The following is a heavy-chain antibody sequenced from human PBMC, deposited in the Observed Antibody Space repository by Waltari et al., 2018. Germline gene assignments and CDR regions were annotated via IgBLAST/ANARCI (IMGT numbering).Heavy chain of an antibody. J-gene: IGHJ1*01. CDR3: ARDLAVAGREQYFQH. CDR2: IKQDGSEK. D-gene: IGHD6-19*01. V-gene: IGHV3-7*01. Sequence: EVQLVESGGGLVQPGGSLRLSCAASGFTFSSYWMSWVRQAPGKGLEWVANIKQDGSEKKYVDSVKGRFTISRDNAKNSLYLQMNSLRAEDTAVYYCARDLAVAGREQYFQHWGQGTLVTVSS. CDR1: GFTFSSYW.